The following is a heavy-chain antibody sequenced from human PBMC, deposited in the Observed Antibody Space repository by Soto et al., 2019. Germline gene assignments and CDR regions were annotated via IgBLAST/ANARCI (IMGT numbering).Heavy chain of an antibody. CDR2: IIPIFGTA. CDR3: ARSQGGSTSLDIYYYYYYGMDV. D-gene: IGHD2-2*01. CDR1: GGTFSSYA. V-gene: IGHV1-69*01. Sequence: QVQLVQSGAEVKKPGSSVKVSCKAPGGTFSSYAISWVRQAPGQGLEWMGGIIPIFGTANYAQKFQGRVTITAHESTSTGYMELSSLRSEDTAVYYCARSQGGSTSLDIYYYYYYGMDVWGQGTTVTVSS. J-gene: IGHJ6*02.